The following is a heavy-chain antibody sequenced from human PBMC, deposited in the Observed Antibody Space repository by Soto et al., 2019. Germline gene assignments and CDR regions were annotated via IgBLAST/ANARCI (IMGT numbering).Heavy chain of an antibody. J-gene: IGHJ4*02. D-gene: IGHD2-15*01. CDR2: ISSSSSYI. CDR1: GFTFSSYS. V-gene: IGHV3-21*01. CDR3: ARDPEGPRYCSGGSCYLDY. Sequence: GGSLRLSCAASGFTFSSYSMNWVRQAPGKGLEWVSSISSSSSYIYYADSVKGRFTISRDNAKNSLYLQMNSLRAEDTAVYYCARDPEGPRYCSGGSCYLDYSGQATLVTVSS.